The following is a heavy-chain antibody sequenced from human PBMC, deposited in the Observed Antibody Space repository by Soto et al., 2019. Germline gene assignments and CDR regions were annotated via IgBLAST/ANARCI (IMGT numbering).Heavy chain of an antibody. Sequence: PSETLSLTCTVSGGSISSYYWSWIRQPPGKGLEWIGYIYYSGSTNYNPSLKSRVTISVDTSKNQFSLKLSSVTAADTAVYYCARLREGSLGYWGQGTLVTVSS. CDR2: IYYSGST. CDR1: GGSISSYY. J-gene: IGHJ4*02. D-gene: IGHD7-27*01. CDR3: ARLREGSLGY. V-gene: IGHV4-59*08.